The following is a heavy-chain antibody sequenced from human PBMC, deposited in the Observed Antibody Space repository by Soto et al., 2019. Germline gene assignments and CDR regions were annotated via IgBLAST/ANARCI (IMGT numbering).Heavy chain of an antibody. CDR2: IWYDGSNK. Sequence: PGGSLTLSCAASGFPFSSYGMHWIRQAPGKGLEWVAVIWYDGSNKYYADSVKGRFTISRDNSKNTLYLQMNSLRAEDTAVYYCARDATVPKFDYWGQGTLVTVSS. CDR3: ARDATVPKFDY. V-gene: IGHV3-33*01. D-gene: IGHD4-17*01. J-gene: IGHJ4*02. CDR1: GFPFSSYG.